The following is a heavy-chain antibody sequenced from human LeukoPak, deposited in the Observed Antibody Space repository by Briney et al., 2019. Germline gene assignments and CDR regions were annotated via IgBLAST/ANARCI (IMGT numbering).Heavy chain of an antibody. D-gene: IGHD3-10*01. CDR3: AGSEAPITPPPYGMGV. CDR2: IYSSGNT. J-gene: IGHJ6*02. Sequence: PSETLSLTCTLSGDSISSGGYCWNWFRQHPGKGLEWIGYIYSSGNTFYNPSLKSRVIISVDTSKNQFSLKLSSVTAADTALCYCAGSEAPITPPPYGMGVWGQGTKVTVSS. V-gene: IGHV4-31*03. CDR1: GDSISSGGYC.